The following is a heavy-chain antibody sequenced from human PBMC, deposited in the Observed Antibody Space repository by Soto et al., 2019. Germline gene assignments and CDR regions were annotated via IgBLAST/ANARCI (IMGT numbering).Heavy chain of an antibody. CDR1: GFTFSNYV. J-gene: IGHJ6*02. D-gene: IGHD2-2*01. CDR3: ARYIPGVRYYGMDV. V-gene: IGHV3-23*01. Sequence: GGSLRLSCAASGFTFSNYVMSWVRQAPGKGLEWVSSVSNSGSNTYYAESVKGRFTISRDNSGNTLFLEMYSLRAEDTAVYYCARYIPGVRYYGMDVWGQGTTVTVSS. CDR2: VSNSGSNT.